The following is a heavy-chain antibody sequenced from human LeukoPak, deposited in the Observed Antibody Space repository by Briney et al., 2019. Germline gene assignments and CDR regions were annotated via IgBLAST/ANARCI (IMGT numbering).Heavy chain of an antibody. CDR2: IYYSGST. D-gene: IGHD1-14*01. CDR3: ARHSGNDAFDI. J-gene: IGHJ3*02. CDR1: GGSISSYY. Sequence: SETLSLTCNVSGGSISSYYWSWIRQPPGKGLEWIGYIYYSGSTNYNPSLKSRVTISVDTSKNQFTLKLSAVTAADTAVYYCARHSGNDAFDIWGQGTMVTVSS. V-gene: IGHV4-59*08.